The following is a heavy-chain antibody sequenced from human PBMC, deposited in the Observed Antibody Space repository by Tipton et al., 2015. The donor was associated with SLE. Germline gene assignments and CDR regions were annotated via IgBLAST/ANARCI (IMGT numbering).Heavy chain of an antibody. CDR2: INDRGST. J-gene: IGHJ5*02. CDR1: DESFRTYY. V-gene: IGHV4-34*01. D-gene: IGHD1-26*01. Sequence: TLSLTCSMYDESFRTYYWTWVRQPPGKTLEWLGDINDRGSTNYSPSLKSRVSISMERSKNQFSLTLSSVTAADTAVYFCARQAVGATTGWFDPWGQGTLVTVSS. CDR3: ARQAVGATTGWFDP.